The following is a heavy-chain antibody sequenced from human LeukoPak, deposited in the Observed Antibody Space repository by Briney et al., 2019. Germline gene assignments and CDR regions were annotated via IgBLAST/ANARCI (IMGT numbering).Heavy chain of an antibody. V-gene: IGHV3-23*01. CDR3: ARDYDYGDYPGY. D-gene: IGHD4-17*01. Sequence: GGSLRLSCAASGFTFSTYAMGWVRQAPGKGLEWVSLITSSGGNTYYADSVKGRFTISRDNSKNTMYLQMNSLRAEDTALYYCARDYDYGDYPGYWGQGTLVTVSS. J-gene: IGHJ4*02. CDR1: GFTFSTYA. CDR2: ITSSGGNT.